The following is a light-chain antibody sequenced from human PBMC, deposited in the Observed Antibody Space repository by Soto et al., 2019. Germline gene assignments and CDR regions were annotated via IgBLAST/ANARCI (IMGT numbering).Light chain of an antibody. Sequence: QSELTQPASVSGSPGQSITISCTGTSSDVGGYNYVSWYQHHPGKAPKLIIYDVSNRPSGVSNRFSGSKSGNTASLIISGLQAEDEADYYCSSYTSSSTLSTYVFGTWTKVTVL. CDR2: DVS. J-gene: IGLJ1*01. CDR1: SSDVGGYNY. CDR3: SSYTSSSTLSTYV. V-gene: IGLV2-14*03.